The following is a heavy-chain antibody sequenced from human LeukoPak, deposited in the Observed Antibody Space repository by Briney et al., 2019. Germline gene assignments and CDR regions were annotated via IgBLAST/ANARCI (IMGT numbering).Heavy chain of an antibody. D-gene: IGHD5-12*01. V-gene: IGHV3-23*01. CDR2: ISGSGGST. Sequence: GGSLRLSCAASGFTFSSYAMSWVRQAPGKGLEWVSAISGSGGSTYYADSVKGRFTISRDNSKNTLYLQMNSLRAEDTAVYYCAKGLVGYSGYDSFDYWGQGTLVTVSS. CDR3: AKGLVGYSGYDSFDY. CDR1: GFTFSSYA. J-gene: IGHJ4*02.